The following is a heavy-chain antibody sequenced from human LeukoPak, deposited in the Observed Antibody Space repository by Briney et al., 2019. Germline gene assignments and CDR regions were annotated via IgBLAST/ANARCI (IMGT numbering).Heavy chain of an antibody. D-gene: IGHD5-24*01. CDR3: ARVRRDGYIPPFDY. CDR2: INPNSGGT. Sequence: ASVKVSCKASGYTFTGYYMHWVRQAPGQGLEWMGWINPNSGGTSYAQKFQGWVTVTRDTSISTACMELSRLRSDDTAVCYCARVRRDGYIPPFDYWGQGTLVTVSS. V-gene: IGHV1-2*04. CDR1: GYTFTGYY. J-gene: IGHJ4*02.